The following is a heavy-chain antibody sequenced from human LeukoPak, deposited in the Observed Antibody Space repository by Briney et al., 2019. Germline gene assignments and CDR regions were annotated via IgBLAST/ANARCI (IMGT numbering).Heavy chain of an antibody. CDR1: GFTFDDYA. D-gene: IGHD5-18*01. J-gene: IGHJ5*02. CDR3: AKDGGYSYDNWFDP. Sequence: PGRSLRLSCAASGFTFDDYAMHWVRQAPGKGLEWVSGISWNSGSIGYADSVKGRFTISRDNAKNSLYLQMNSLRAEDTALYYCAKDGGYSYDNWFDPWGQGTLVTVSS. CDR2: ISWNSGSI. V-gene: IGHV3-9*01.